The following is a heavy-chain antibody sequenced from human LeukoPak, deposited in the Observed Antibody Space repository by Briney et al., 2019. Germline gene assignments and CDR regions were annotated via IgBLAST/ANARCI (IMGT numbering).Heavy chain of an antibody. V-gene: IGHV3-43*02. CDR2: ISADGGST. CDR1: GLNFDDSA. Sequence: GGFLRLSCVASGLNFDDSAMHWVRQAPGKGLEWVSLISADGGSTFSADSVEGRFSISRDNSKNSLYLQMNSLRSEDTAMYYCAKESGKFDYWGQGTLVAVSS. J-gene: IGHJ4*02. CDR3: AKESGKFDY.